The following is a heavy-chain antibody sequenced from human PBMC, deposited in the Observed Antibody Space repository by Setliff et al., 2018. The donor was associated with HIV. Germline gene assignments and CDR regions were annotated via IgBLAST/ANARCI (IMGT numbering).Heavy chain of an antibody. CDR1: GGSISSYY. J-gene: IGHJ4*02. D-gene: IGHD3-10*01. Sequence: LSLTCTVSGGSISSYYWSWTRQPPGKGLEWLGHIDSSGSTNYNPSLKSRVTISVDTSKNQFSLKLYSVTAADTAVYYCARAYFGSGIYYWGQGTLVTVSS. CDR2: IDSSGST. CDR3: ARAYFGSGIYY. V-gene: IGHV4-4*09.